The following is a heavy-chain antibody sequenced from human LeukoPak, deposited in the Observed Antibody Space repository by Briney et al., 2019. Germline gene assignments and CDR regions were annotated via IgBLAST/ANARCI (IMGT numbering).Heavy chain of an antibody. J-gene: IGHJ6*03. Sequence: RASVKVSCKASGGTFSSYAISWVRQAPGQGLEWMGGIIPIFGTANYAQKFQGRVTITTDESTSTAYTELSSLRSEDTAVYYCARLVGAPGPFTHYYYYYMDVWGKGTTVTVSS. CDR1: GGTFSSYA. CDR2: IIPIFGTA. V-gene: IGHV1-69*05. CDR3: ARLVGAPGPFTHYYYYYMDV. D-gene: IGHD1-26*01.